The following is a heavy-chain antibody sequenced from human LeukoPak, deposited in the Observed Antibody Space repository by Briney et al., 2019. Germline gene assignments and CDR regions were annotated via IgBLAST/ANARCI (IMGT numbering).Heavy chain of an antibody. CDR1: GFPFSAYA. D-gene: IGHD1-14*01. CDR2: IWYDGSRK. J-gene: IGHJ4*02. Sequence: GGSLRLSCAASGFPFSAYAMHWVRQAPGPGLERVAVIWYDGSRKMYANSVKGRFTISTNNSKNALYLQMDSLRAEDTAFYYCANEMVEGNRFDYWGQGTLVTVSS. CDR3: ANEMVEGNRFDY. V-gene: IGHV3-30*02.